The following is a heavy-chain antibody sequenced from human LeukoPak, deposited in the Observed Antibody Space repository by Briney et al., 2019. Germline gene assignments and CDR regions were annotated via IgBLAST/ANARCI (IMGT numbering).Heavy chain of an antibody. CDR1: GYTFTGYD. CDR3: ARVPLIAARKGAIWFDP. J-gene: IGHJ5*02. CDR2: MNPNSGNT. D-gene: IGHD6-6*01. Sequence: ASVKVSCKASGYTFTGYDINWVRQATGQGLEWMGWMNPNSGNTGYAQKFQGRVTMTRNTSISTAYMELSSLRSEDTAVYYCARVPLIAARKGAIWFDPWGQGTLVTVSS. V-gene: IGHV1-8*01.